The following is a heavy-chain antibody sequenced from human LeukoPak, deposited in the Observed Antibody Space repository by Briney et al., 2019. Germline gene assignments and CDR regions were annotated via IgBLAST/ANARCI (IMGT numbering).Heavy chain of an antibody. J-gene: IGHJ4*02. V-gene: IGHV1-69*01. CDR1: GGPFSTSS. Sequence: ASVKVSCKASGGPFSTSSFSWVRQAPGQGLEWMGGIVPMFGTTHYAQKFQGKVTITADESTSTAYMELSSLRSEDTAVYYCARLIRDGYPTHFDYWGQGTLVTVSS. CDR3: ARLIRDGYPTHFDY. D-gene: IGHD5-24*01. CDR2: IVPMFGTT.